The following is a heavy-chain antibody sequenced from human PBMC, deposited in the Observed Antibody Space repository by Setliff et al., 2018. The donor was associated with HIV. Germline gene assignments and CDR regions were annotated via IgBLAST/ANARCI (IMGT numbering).Heavy chain of an antibody. D-gene: IGHD1-26*01. CDR3: AGSMGATKGSWFEP. Sequence: PSETLSLTCNVSGGSISGYYWSWIRQSPGKGLEWIGYIYYSGSTNYNPSLKSRVTISVDTSKNQFSLKLSSVTAADTAVYYCAGSMGATKGSWFEPWGQGTLVTVSS. V-gene: IGHV4-59*08. CDR1: GGSISGYY. J-gene: IGHJ5*02. CDR2: IYYSGST.